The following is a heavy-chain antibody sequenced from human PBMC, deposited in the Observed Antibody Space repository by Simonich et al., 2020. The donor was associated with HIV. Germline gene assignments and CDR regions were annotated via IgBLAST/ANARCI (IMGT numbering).Heavy chain of an antibody. CDR1: GGSFSGYY. CDR3: ASRRAVYYDYVWGSYRYTGAFDI. J-gene: IGHJ3*02. CDR2: INHSERP. Sequence: QVQLQQWGAGLLKPSETLSLTCAVYGGSFSGYYWSWIRQPPGKGQEWIGEINHSERPTDNPSLKSRVTRSVDTSKNQFYLKRSSGTAADTAVYYCASRRAVYYDYVWGSYRYTGAFDIWGQGTMVTVSS. V-gene: IGHV4-34*01. D-gene: IGHD3-16*02.